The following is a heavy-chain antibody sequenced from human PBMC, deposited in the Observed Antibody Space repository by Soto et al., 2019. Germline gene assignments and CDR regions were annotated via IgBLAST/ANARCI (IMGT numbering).Heavy chain of an antibody. V-gene: IGHV4-61*01. D-gene: IGHD3-16*02. Sequence: QVQLQESGPGLVKPSETLSLTCTVSGGSVSSGSYYWSWIRQPPGKGLEWIGYIYYSGSTNYNPSLKSRITISVDTSKKQFSLKLSSVTAADTAVYYCARTYDYVWGSYRYGMDVWGQGTTVTVSS. CDR2: IYYSGST. CDR1: GGSVSSGSYY. CDR3: ARTYDYVWGSYRYGMDV. J-gene: IGHJ6*02.